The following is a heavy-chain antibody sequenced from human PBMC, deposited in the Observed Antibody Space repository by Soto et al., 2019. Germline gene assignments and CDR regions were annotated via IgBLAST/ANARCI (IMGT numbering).Heavy chain of an antibody. CDR1: GFTFSSDS. CDR2: ISSSSTTI. J-gene: IGHJ2*01. D-gene: IGHD3-22*01. V-gene: IGHV3-48*01. Sequence: GSLRLSCAASGFTFSSDSLNWVRQAPGKGLEWVSYISSSSTTIYYADSVKGRFTISRDNAKNSLYLQMNSLRAEDTAVYYCARVIDTYYDLHWYFDLWGRGTRVTVSS. CDR3: ARVIDTYYDLHWYFDL.